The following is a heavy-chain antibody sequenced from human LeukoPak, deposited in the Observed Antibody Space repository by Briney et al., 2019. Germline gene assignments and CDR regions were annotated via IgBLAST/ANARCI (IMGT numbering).Heavy chain of an antibody. V-gene: IGHV1-69*06. D-gene: IGHD3-22*01. CDR2: IIPMYDTV. Sequence: SVKVSCKAFGGTFSSYALSWVRQAPGQGLEWMGRIIPMYDTVDYAQSFQGRVTITADKSTGTAFMELSSLRSDDTGLYHCVRDYDSSGPQKNYLDFWGQGTLVTVSS. J-gene: IGHJ4*02. CDR1: GGTFSSYA. CDR3: VRDYDSSGPQKNYLDF.